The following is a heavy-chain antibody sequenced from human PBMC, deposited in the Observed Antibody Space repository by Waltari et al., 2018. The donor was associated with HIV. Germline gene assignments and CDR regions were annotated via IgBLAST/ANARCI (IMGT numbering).Heavy chain of an antibody. CDR2: IIPFFGSA. CDR1: GGTFSSYT. CDR3: ARVLGYCNSYTCGPFDY. D-gene: IGHD2-2*01. J-gene: IGHJ4*02. V-gene: IGHV1-69*14. Sequence: QVQLVQSGAEVKNPGSSVRVSCKTSGGTFSSYTISWVRQAPGQGLEWMGGIIPFFGSANYAQKFQGRVTIAADKSTSTVYMYLSSLRSDDTAVYYCARVLGYCNSYTCGPFDYWGQGTLVTVSS.